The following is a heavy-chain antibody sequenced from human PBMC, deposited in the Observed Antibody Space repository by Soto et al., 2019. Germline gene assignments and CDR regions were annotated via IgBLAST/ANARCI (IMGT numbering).Heavy chain of an antibody. CDR3: ARGMYGSGSYYIGDAFDM. CDR1: GFTVSYNY. J-gene: IGHJ3*02. Sequence: PGGSLRLSCAVSGFTVSYNYMNWVRQAPGKGLEWVSVIYRGGDTFYADSVKGRFTISRDNSKNTLYLQMNSLRAEDTAVYYCARGMYGSGSYYIGDAFDMWGQGTMVTVS. CDR2: IYRGGDT. D-gene: IGHD3-10*01. V-gene: IGHV3-53*01.